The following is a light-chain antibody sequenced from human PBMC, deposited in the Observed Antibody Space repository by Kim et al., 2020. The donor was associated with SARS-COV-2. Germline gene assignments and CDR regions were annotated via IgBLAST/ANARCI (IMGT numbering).Light chain of an antibody. V-gene: IGKV1-27*01. J-gene: IGKJ1*01. CDR3: QKYNSALWT. CDR2: AAS. CDR1: QGTGSY. Sequence: IPMTQSPSSLSASVGDRVTITCRASQGTGSYLAWYQKKPGKVPKLLIYAASTLQSGVPSRFSGSGSGTDFTLTISSLQPEDVATYYCQKYNSALWTFCQGTKVDIK.